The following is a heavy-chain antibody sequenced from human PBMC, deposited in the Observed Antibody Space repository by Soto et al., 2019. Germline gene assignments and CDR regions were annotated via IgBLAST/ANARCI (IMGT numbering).Heavy chain of an antibody. Sequence: GGSLRLSCAASGFTFSNAWMSWVRQAPGKGLEWVGRIKSKTDGGTTDYAAPVKGRFTISRDDSKNTLYLQMNSLKTEDTAVYYCTTDVDIVATTRRDYWGQGTLVTVSS. J-gene: IGHJ4*02. CDR1: GFTFSNAW. CDR2: IKSKTDGGTT. CDR3: TTDVDIVATTRRDY. D-gene: IGHD5-12*01. V-gene: IGHV3-15*01.